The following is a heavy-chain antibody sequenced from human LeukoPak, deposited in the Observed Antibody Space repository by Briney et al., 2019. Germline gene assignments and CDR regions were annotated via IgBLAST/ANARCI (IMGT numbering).Heavy chain of an antibody. D-gene: IGHD4-23*01. Sequence: GGSLRLSCVASGFTFSSYEMSWVRQAPGKGLEWVSYISSSGSVTHYADSVKGRFTVSRDNAKNSLFLRIKSLRAEDTATYYCARDAGNYGGNSYFDSWGQGTLVTVSS. CDR2: ISSSGSVT. CDR3: ARDAGNYGGNSYFDS. J-gene: IGHJ4*02. CDR1: GFTFSSYE. V-gene: IGHV3-48*03.